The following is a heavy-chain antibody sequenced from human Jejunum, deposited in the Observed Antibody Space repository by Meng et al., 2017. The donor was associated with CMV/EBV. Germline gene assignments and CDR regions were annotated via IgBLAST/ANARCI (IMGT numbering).Heavy chain of an antibody. CDR2: ISSDSNFI. CDR3: ARSPPISRWDY. J-gene: IGHJ4*02. CDR1: GFTFSSYS. V-gene: IGHV3-21*01. Sequence: EVQLVESGGXLVKQGGSLRLPCAASGFTFSSYSMNWVRQAPGEGLDWVASISSDSNFIYYADSVKGRFTISRDNAKNSLYLQMNSLRAEDTAVYSCARSPPISRWDYWGQGTLVNVSS. D-gene: IGHD6-13*01.